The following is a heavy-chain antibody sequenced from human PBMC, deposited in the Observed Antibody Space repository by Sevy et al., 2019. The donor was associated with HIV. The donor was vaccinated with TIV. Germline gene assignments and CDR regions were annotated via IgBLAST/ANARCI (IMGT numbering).Heavy chain of an antibody. Sequence: GGSLRLSCAASGFTFDDYTMHWVRQVPGKGLEWVSLISWDGKKTDYADSVEGRFTLSRDNRKNSLYLQMNSLRSEDTALYFCAKDIPGYSGFDHWGQGTLVTVSS. CDR1: GFTFDDYT. CDR3: AKDIPGYSGFDH. V-gene: IGHV3-43*01. D-gene: IGHD3-10*01. CDR2: ISWDGKKT. J-gene: IGHJ4*02.